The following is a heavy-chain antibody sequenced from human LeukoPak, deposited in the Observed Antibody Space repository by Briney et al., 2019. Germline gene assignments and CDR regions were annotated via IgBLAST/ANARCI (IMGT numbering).Heavy chain of an antibody. CDR1: GFSLSTSGMC. D-gene: IGHD6-19*01. V-gene: IGHV2-70*11. CDR2: IDWDDSK. Sequence: ESGPTLFKPTQTLTLTCTFSGFSLSTSGMCVSCIRQPPGKALEWLARIDWDDSKYYRTSLKTRLTISKETSQNQVVLTITNMDPVDTAAYYCARSGSGWYPDNYFDYWGEGTLVTVSS. J-gene: IGHJ4*02. CDR3: ARSGSGWYPDNYFDY.